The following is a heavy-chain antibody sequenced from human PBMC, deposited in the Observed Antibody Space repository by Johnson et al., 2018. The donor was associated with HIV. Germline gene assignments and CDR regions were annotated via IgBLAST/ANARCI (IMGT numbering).Heavy chain of an antibody. J-gene: IGHJ3*02. V-gene: IGHV3-33*06. CDR3: AKDRGAARAFDAFDI. D-gene: IGHD6-6*01. CDR1: GFTFSSYG. CDR2: IWYDGSNK. Sequence: QVQLVESGGGVVQPGRSLRLSCAASGFTFSSYGMHWVRQAPGKGLEWVAVIWYDGSNKYYADSVKGRFTISSDNSKNTLYQQMNSLRAEDTAVDYCAKDRGAARAFDAFDIWGQGTMVTVSS.